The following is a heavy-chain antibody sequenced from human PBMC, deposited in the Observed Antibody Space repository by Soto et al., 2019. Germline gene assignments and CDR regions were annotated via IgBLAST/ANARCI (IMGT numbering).Heavy chain of an antibody. Sequence: QVQLVESGGGVVQPGRSLRLSCAASGFTFSNYDIHWVRQAPGKGLEWVAVISFDGSNKYYADFVKGRFTISRDNSKNTLYLQMNSLRAEDTAIYYCAKVVWEYTLTLNHFDYWGQGALVTVSS. V-gene: IGHV3-30*18. CDR3: AKVVWEYTLTLNHFDY. CDR2: ISFDGSNK. D-gene: IGHD3-16*01. CDR1: GFTFSNYD. J-gene: IGHJ4*02.